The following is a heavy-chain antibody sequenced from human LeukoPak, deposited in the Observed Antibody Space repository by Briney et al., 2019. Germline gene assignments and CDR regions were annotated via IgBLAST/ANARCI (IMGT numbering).Heavy chain of an antibody. J-gene: IGHJ6*02. CDR2: IYIDGIT. Sequence: PSETLSLTCTVSGGSIRTDGSYWAWIRQPPGKGLEWIGSIYIDGITHYNSSLQSRVTLSIDTSKNHFSLRLTSVTAADTAVFYCARLFTRAREYRYGMDVWGQGTAVTVSS. CDR1: GGSIRTDGSY. D-gene: IGHD2-2*01. V-gene: IGHV4-39*02. CDR3: ARLFTRAREYRYGMDV.